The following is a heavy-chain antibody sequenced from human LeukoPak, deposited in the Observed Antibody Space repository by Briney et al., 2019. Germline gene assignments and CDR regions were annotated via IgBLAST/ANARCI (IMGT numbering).Heavy chain of an antibody. V-gene: IGHV3-23*01. J-gene: IGHJ6*03. Sequence: GGSLRLSCAASGFTFSSYGMSWVRQAPGKGLEWVSAISGSGGSTYYADSVKGRFTISRDNSKNTLYLQMNSLRAEDTAVYYCAKGYGSGSLTHYYYYYYMDVWGKGTTVTISS. CDR1: GFTFSSYG. CDR2: ISGSGGST. CDR3: AKGYGSGSLTHYYYYYYMDV. D-gene: IGHD3-10*01.